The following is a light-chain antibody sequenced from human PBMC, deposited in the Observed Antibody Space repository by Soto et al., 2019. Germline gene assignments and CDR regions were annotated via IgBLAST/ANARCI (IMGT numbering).Light chain of an antibody. CDR1: QDIGLF. V-gene: IGKV1-9*01. J-gene: IGKJ4*01. CDR2: GSS. Sequence: DIQLTQSPSFLSASVGDRVSITCRASQDIGLFLAWYQQIPGQAPSLLMYGSSRLENGVPSRFSGSESGTEFTLTVSSLQPEDFGTYYCQQLKSYPLSFGGGTKVEVK. CDR3: QQLKSYPLS.